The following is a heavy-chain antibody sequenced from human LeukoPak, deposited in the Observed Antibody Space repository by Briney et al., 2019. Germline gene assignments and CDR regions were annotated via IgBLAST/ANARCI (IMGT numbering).Heavy chain of an antibody. D-gene: IGHD6-19*01. CDR2: ISGGST. V-gene: IGHV3-23*01. Sequence: AGGSLRLSCAASGFTFSSYAMSWVRQAPGKGLEWVSAISGGSTYYADSVKGRFTISRDNAKNSLYLQMNSLRAEDTAVYYCARDFLQWPHAFDIWGQGTMVTVSS. J-gene: IGHJ3*02. CDR3: ARDFLQWPHAFDI. CDR1: GFTFSSYA.